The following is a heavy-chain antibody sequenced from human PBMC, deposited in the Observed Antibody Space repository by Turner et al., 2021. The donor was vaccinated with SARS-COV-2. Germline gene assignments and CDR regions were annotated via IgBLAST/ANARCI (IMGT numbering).Heavy chain of an antibody. J-gene: IGHJ3*01. CDR3: ARWSLWFDDLRENAFDV. V-gene: IGHV1-18*01. CDR2: ISGYNGNR. Sequence: QVQLVQSGAEVKKPGASVKVSCKAVGYTFDTYGVVWVRQAPGQGLEWMGWISGYNGNRNYAQSLQGRVTMATDTSTNTAYMELRSLTSADTGVYFCARWSLWFDDLRENAFDVWGQGTLVTVSS. D-gene: IGHD3-16*01. CDR1: GYTFDTYG.